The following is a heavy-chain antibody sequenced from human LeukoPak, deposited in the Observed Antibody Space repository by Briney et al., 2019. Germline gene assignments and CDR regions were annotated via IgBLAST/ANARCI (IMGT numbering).Heavy chain of an antibody. J-gene: IGHJ4*02. CDR2: IYSDNT. V-gene: IGHV3-53*01. D-gene: IGHD4/OR15-4a*01. CDR3: ARRAGAYSHPYDY. Sequence: GGSLRLSCTVSGFTVSSNSMSWVRQAPGKGLEWVSFIYSDNTHYSDSVKGRFTISRDNSKNTLYLQMNRLRAGDTAVYYCARRAGAYSHPYDYWGQGTLVTVSS. CDR1: GFTVSSNS.